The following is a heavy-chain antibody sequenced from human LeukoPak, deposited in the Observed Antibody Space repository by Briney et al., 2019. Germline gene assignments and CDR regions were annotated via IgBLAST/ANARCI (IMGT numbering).Heavy chain of an antibody. Sequence: PSETLSLTCTVSGGSISSYYWSWIRQPPGKGLEWIGYIYYSGSTNYNPSLKSRVTISVDTSKNQFSLKLSSVTAADTAVYYCARERGKGNWFDPWGQGTLVTASS. CDR3: ARERGKGNWFDP. V-gene: IGHV4-59*01. CDR1: GGSISSYY. J-gene: IGHJ5*02. D-gene: IGHD3-16*01. CDR2: IYYSGST.